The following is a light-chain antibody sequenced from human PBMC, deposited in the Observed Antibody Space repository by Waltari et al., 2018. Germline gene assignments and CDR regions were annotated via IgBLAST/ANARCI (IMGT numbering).Light chain of an antibody. J-gene: IGKJ1*01. Sequence: DIVMTQSPDSLAVSLGERATINCTSSQSLFYSSTKKNSLAWYQQKPGQPPKLLIYWASARESGVPDRFSGSGSGTDFTLTISSLQSEDFAVYFCQQYDNWPRTFGQGTKVEI. CDR1: QSLFYSSTKKNS. V-gene: IGKV4-1*01. CDR2: WAS. CDR3: QQYDNWPRT.